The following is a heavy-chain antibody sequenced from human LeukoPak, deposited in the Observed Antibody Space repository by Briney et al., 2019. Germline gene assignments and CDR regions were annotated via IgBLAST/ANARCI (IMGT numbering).Heavy chain of an antibody. CDR3: AREPLYYYDSSGYYPYYFDY. J-gene: IGHJ4*02. V-gene: IGHV3-21*01. CDR2: ISSSSSYI. CDR1: GFTFSSYS. Sequence: GGSLRLSXAASGFTFSSYSMNWVRQAPGKGLEWVSSISSSSSYIYYADSVKGRFTISRDNAKNSLYLQMNSLRAEDTAVYYCAREPLYYYDSSGYYPYYFDYWGQGTLVTVSS. D-gene: IGHD3-22*01.